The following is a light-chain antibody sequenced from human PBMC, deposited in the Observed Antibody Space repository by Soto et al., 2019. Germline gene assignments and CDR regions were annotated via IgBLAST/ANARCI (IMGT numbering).Light chain of an antibody. CDR1: QSGGSSY. CDR3: QNNGYFQWT. J-gene: IGKJ1*01. Sequence: IVLTQSPGPLSLSPGERATLSCRASQSGGSSYLAWYQQKAGLAPSLLIYGASSRATGIPDRFSGSGSRTDFTLTISRLEPEDIAVYFCQNNGYFQWTFGQWTKVEIK. V-gene: IGKV3-20*01. CDR2: GAS.